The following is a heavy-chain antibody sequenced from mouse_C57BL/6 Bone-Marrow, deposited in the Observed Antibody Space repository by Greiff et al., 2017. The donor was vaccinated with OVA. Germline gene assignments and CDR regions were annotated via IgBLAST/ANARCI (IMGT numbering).Heavy chain of an antibody. CDR3: ARSYYDPARAMDY. J-gene: IGHJ4*01. V-gene: IGHV1-54*01. D-gene: IGHD2-10*01. Sequence: QVQLQQSGAELVRPGTSVKVSCKASGYAFTNYLIEWVKQRPGQGLEWIGVINPGSGGTNYNEKFKGKATLTADKSSRTAYMQLSSLTSDDSAVYFCARSYYDPARAMDYWGQGTSVTVSS. CDR1: GYAFTNYL. CDR2: INPGSGGT.